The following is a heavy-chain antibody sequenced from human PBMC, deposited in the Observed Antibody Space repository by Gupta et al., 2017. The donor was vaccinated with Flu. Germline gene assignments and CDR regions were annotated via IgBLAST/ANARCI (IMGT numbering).Heavy chain of an antibody. Sequence: YYWSWIRQPSGKGLEWIGYIYYSGSTNYNPSLKSRVTISVDTSKNQFSLKLSSVTAADTAVYYCARVGSSGYYGPYDAFDIWGQGTMVTVSS. J-gene: IGHJ3*02. CDR2: IYYSGST. CDR1: YY. V-gene: IGHV4-59*01. D-gene: IGHD3-22*01. CDR3: ARVGSSGYYGPYDAFDI.